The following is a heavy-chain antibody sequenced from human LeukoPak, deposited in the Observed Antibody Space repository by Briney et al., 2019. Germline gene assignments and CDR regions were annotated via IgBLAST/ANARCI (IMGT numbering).Heavy chain of an antibody. J-gene: IGHJ4*02. CDR1: GGSISSYY. D-gene: IGHD6-19*01. V-gene: IGHV4-59*01. Sequence: PSETLSLTCTVSGGSISSYYWSWIRQPPGKGLEWIGYIYYSGSTNYNPSLKSRVTISVDTSKNQFSLKLSSVTAADTAVYYCARVVYSSGSFDYWGQGTLVTVSS. CDR3: ARVVYSSGSFDY. CDR2: IYYSGST.